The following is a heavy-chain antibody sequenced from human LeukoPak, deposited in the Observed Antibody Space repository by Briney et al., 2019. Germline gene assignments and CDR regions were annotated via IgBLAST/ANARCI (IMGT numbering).Heavy chain of an antibody. J-gene: IGHJ4*02. D-gene: IGHD3-10*01. CDR1: VYTLTELS. CDR3: ATGYYYGSGSYL. Sequence: GASVKVSCKVSVYTLTELSMHSVRQAPGKGLEGMGGFDPEDGETTYAQKFQGRVTMTEDTSTDTAYMELSSLRSEDTAVYYCATGYYYGSGSYLWGQGTLVTVSS. V-gene: IGHV1-24*01. CDR2: FDPEDGET.